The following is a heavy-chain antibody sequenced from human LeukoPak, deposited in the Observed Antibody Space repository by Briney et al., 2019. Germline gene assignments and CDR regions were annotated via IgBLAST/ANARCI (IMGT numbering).Heavy chain of an antibody. CDR2: ISGSGGST. D-gene: IGHD5-18*01. CDR1: GFTFSSYA. Sequence: PTGGSLRLSCAASGFTFSSYAMSWVRQAPGKGLEWVSAISGSGGSTYYADSVKGRFTISRDNSKNTLYLQMNSLRAEDTAVYYCAKGVDAGMIQLWSASIYGMDVWGQGTTVTVSS. CDR3: AKGVDAGMIQLWSASIYGMDV. V-gene: IGHV3-23*01. J-gene: IGHJ6*02.